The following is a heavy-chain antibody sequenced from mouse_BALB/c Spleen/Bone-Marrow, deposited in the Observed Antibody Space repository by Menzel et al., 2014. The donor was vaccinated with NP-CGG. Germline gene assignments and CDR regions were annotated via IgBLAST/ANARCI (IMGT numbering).Heavy chain of an antibody. CDR1: GFTFSSYT. CDR3: TREDTNWDFDY. Sequence: EVKLQESGGGLVKPGGSLKLSCAASGFTFSSYTMSWVRQTPEKRLEWVATISSGGSYTYYPDSVKGQFTISRDNAKNTLYLQMSSLKSEDTAMYYCTREDTNWDFDYWGQGTTLTVSS. CDR2: ISSGGSYT. V-gene: IGHV5-6-4*01. D-gene: IGHD4-1*01. J-gene: IGHJ2*01.